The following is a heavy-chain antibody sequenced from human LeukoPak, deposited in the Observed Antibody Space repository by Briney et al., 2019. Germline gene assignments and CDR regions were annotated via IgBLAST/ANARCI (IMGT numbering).Heavy chain of an antibody. CDR3: ARVPTYYDILTGYYFDY. CDR1: GFTFDDYG. J-gene: IGHJ4*02. D-gene: IGHD3-9*01. Sequence: GGSLRLSCAASGFTFDDYGMSWVRQAPGKGLVWVSRINSDGSITSYADSVKGRFTISRDNAKNTLYLQMNSLRAEDTAVYYCARVPTYYDILTGYYFDYWGQGTLVTVSS. V-gene: IGHV3-74*01. CDR2: INSDGSIT.